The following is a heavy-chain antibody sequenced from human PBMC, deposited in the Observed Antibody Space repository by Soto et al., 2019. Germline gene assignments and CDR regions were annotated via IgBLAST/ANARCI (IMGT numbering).Heavy chain of an antibody. CDR3: ARTDIVTTNGYDP. Sequence: QVHLQQWGAGLLKPSETLSLTCAVYGESFIGYYWTWIRQPPGKGLEWNCEINHRGSANYNPSLKSRVTISVDTSNNQFSLKLSSVTAADTSVYYCARTDIVTTNGYDPWGQGTLVTVSS. J-gene: IGHJ5*02. CDR2: INHRGSA. V-gene: IGHV4-34*02. D-gene: IGHD5-12*01. CDR1: GESFIGYY.